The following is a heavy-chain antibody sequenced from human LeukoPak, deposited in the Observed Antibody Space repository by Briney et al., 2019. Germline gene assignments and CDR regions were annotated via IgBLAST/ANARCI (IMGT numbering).Heavy chain of an antibody. J-gene: IGHJ6*03. Sequence: GGSLRLSCAASEFTFSTYSMNWVRQAPGKGLEWVSYISSSSSAIYYADSVKGRFTIYRDNAKNSLYLQMDSLRAEDTAVYYCARRYCSSSSCRSHYHYYMDVWGKGTTVTVSS. V-gene: IGHV3-48*01. CDR1: EFTFSTYS. CDR2: ISSSSSAI. D-gene: IGHD2-2*01. CDR3: ARRYCSSSSCRSHYHYYMDV.